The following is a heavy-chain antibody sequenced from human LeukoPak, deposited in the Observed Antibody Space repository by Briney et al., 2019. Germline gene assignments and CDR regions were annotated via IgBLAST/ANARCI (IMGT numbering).Heavy chain of an antibody. CDR3: AKLAPDGYSQYYYYYYMDV. CDR2: IRYDGSNK. J-gene: IGHJ6*03. V-gene: IGHV3-30*02. CDR1: GFTFSSYG. D-gene: IGHD5-24*01. Sequence: GGSLRLSCAASGFTFSSYGMHWVRQAPGKGLEWVAFIRYDGSNKYYADSVKGRFTISRDNSKNTLYLQMNSLRAEDTAVYYCAKLAPDGYSQYYYYYYMDVWGKGTTVTISS.